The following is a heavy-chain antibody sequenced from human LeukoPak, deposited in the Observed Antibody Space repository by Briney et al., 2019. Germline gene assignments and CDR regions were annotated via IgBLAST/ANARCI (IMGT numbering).Heavy chain of an antibody. D-gene: IGHD3-16*01. CDR3: AVWGPYYFDY. J-gene: IGHJ4*02. CDR1: GGTFSSYA. Sequence: ASVKVSCKASGGTFSSYAISWVRQATGQGLEWMGWMNPNSGNTGYAQKFQGRVTMTRNTSISTAYMELSSLRSEDTAVYYCAVWGPYYFDYWGQGTLVTVSS. CDR2: MNPNSGNT. V-gene: IGHV1-8*02.